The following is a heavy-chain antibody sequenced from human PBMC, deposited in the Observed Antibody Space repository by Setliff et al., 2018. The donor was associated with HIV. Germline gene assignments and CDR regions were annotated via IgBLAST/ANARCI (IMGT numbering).Heavy chain of an antibody. CDR2: ITPDSGVT. J-gene: IGHJ4*02. Sequence: GASVKVSCKASGYTFSSHGISWLRQAPGQGLEWMGWITPDSGVTKYAQKLLGRVTMTTDTSANTVYMELRTLRSDDTAVYYCARRGTGWPYYFDYWGQGTLVTVSS. D-gene: IGHD6-19*01. V-gene: IGHV1-18*01. CDR3: ARRGTGWPYYFDY. CDR1: GYTFSSHG.